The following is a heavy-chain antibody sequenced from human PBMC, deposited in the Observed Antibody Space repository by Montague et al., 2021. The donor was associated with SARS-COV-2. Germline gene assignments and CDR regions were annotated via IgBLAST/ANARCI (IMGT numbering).Heavy chain of an antibody. J-gene: IGHJ3*02. V-gene: IGHV4-59*01. CDR3: ARGSGWMGNAFDI. CDR1: GGSISSYY. D-gene: IGHD6-19*01. CDR2: IYYSGST. Sequence: SETLSLTCTVSGGSISSYYWSWIRQPPGKGLEWIGYIYYSGSTNXXPSLKSRVTISVDTSKNQFSLKLSSVTAADTAAHYCARGSGWMGNAFDIWGQGTMVTVSS.